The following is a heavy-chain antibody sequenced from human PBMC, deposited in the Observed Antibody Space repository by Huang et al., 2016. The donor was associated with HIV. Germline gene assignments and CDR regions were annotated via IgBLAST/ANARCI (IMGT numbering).Heavy chain of an antibody. CDR2: IRSKASTYAT. D-gene: IGHD2-21*01. CDR1: GFIFSDST. J-gene: IGHJ6*03. CDR3: TRHSGSGAWDHFMDV. V-gene: IGHV3-73*01. Sequence: EVQLLESGGGLVQPGGSLKLSCAASGFIFSDSTLHWVRQAAGKGLEWVGRIRSKASTYATAYGASVKGRFTISRDDSENTAYLQMNSLKTEDTAVYYCTRHSGSGAWDHFMDVWGKGTTVTVSS.